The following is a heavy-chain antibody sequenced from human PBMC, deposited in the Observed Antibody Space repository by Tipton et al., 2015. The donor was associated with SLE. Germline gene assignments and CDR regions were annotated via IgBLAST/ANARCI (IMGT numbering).Heavy chain of an antibody. Sequence: TLSLTCTVSGGSISSGSYYWSWIRQPAGKGLEWIGRIYTSGSTNYNPSLKSRVTISVDTSKNQFSRKLSSVTAADTAVYYCARQGIASRRAYYGMDVWGQGTTVTVSS. CDR3: ARQGIASRRAYYGMDV. CDR2: IYTSGST. J-gene: IGHJ6*02. CDR1: GGSISSGSYY. D-gene: IGHD6-13*01. V-gene: IGHV4-61*02.